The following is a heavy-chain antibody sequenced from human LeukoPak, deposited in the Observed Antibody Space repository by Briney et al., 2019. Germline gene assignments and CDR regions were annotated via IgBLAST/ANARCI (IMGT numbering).Heavy chain of an antibody. V-gene: IGHV4-34*01. CDR3: TASGSYPYFDY. D-gene: IGHD1-26*01. CDR1: GGSFSGYY. J-gene: IGHJ4*02. CDR2: INHSGST. Sequence: PSETLSLTCAVYGGSFSGYYWSWIRQPPGKGLEWIGEINHSGSTNYNPSLKSRVTMSVDTSKNQFSLKVRSVTAADTAVYYCTASGSYPYFDYWGQGTLVTVSS.